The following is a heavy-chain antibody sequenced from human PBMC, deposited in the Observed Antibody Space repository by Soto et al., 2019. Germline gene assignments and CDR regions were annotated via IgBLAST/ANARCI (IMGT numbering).Heavy chain of an antibody. CDR3: VRDLLDTAMVYYYYYGMDV. CDR2: ISSSSSYI. CDR1: GFTFSSYS. J-gene: IGHJ6*02. Sequence: GGSLRLSCAASGFTFSSYSMNWVRQAPGKGLEWVSSISSSSSYIYYADSVKGRFTISRDNAKNSLYLQMNSLRAEDTAVYYCVRDLLDTAMVYYYYYGMDVWGQGTTVTVSS. D-gene: IGHD5-18*01. V-gene: IGHV3-21*01.